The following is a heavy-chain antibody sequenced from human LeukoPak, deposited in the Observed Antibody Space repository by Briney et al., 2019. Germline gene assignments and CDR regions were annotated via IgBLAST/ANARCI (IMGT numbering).Heavy chain of an antibody. D-gene: IGHD1-26*01. CDR2: ISYDGSNK. V-gene: IGHV3-30*18. Sequence: GGSLRLSCAASGFTFSSYEMNWVRQAPGKGVEGVAGISYDGSNKYYADPVKGRFTISRDNSKNTLYLKMNSLRAEDTAVYYCAKGHGWEASYYYYYMDVWGKGTTVTISS. CDR3: AKGHGWEASYYYYYMDV. J-gene: IGHJ6*03. CDR1: GFTFSSYE.